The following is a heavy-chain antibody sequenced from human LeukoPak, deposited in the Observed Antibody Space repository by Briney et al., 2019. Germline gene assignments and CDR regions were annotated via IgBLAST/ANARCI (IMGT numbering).Heavy chain of an antibody. Sequence: GESLKISCKGSGYSFTSYWISWVRQMPGKGPEWMGRIDPSDSYTNYSPPFQGHVSISADKSISTAYLQWSSLKASDTAMYYCARQRDGADYWGQGTLVTVSS. J-gene: IGHJ4*02. V-gene: IGHV5-10-1*01. D-gene: IGHD5-24*01. CDR3: ARQRDGADY. CDR2: IDPSDSYT. CDR1: GYSFTSYW.